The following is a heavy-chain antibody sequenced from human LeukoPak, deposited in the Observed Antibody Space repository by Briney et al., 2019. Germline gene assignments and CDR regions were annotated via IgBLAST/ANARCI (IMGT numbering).Heavy chain of an antibody. CDR2: IWYDGSNK. CDR1: GXTFSSYG. D-gene: IGHD3-22*01. Sequence: GRSLRLSCAASGXTFSSYGMHWVRQAPGKGLEWVAVIWYDGSNKYYADSVKGRFTISRDNSKNTLYLQMNSLRAEDTAVYYCARSTWNVVVINFDYWGQGTLVTVSS. V-gene: IGHV3-33*01. CDR3: ARSTWNVVVINFDY. J-gene: IGHJ4*02.